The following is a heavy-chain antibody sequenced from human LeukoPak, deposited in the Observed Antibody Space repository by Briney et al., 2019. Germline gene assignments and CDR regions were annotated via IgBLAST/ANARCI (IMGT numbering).Heavy chain of an antibody. J-gene: IGHJ3*02. D-gene: IGHD5-24*01. CDR1: GFTFSSYV. CDR3: AKGNWDGYNPAFDI. Sequence: GGSLRLSCAASGFTFSSYVMSWVRQAPGKGLEWVSGISGSGVNTYYADSVKDRFTTSRDNSKNTVFLQMNSLRAEDTAVYYCAKGNWDGYNPAFDIWGQGTVVTVSS. CDR2: ISGSGVNT. V-gene: IGHV3-23*01.